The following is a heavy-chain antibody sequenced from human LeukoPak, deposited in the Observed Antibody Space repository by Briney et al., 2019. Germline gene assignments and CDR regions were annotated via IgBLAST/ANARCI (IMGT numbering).Heavy chain of an antibody. V-gene: IGHV4-59*12. CDR2: IYYSGST. Sequence: SETLSLTCTLSGGSFSSYYWSWIRQPPGKGLEWIGYIYYSGSTNYNPSLKSRVTISVDTSKNQFSLKLSSVTAADTAVYYCANRPLLAEDAFDIWGQGTMVTVSS. J-gene: IGHJ3*02. CDR1: GGSFSSYY. D-gene: IGHD1-14*01. CDR3: ANRPLLAEDAFDI.